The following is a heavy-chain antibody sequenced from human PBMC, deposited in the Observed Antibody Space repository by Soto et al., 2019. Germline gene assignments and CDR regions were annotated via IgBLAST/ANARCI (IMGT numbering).Heavy chain of an antibody. V-gene: IGHV1-69*13. CDR2: IIPIFGTA. D-gene: IGHD2-15*01. CDR3: ARALVLGYCSGGSCFDNWFDP. Sequence: SVKVSCKASGGTFSSYAISWVRQAPGQGLEWMGGIIPIFGTANYAQKFQGRVTITADESTSTAYMELSSLRSEDTAVYYCARALVLGYCSGGSCFDNWFDPWGQGTLVTVSS. J-gene: IGHJ5*02. CDR1: GGTFSSYA.